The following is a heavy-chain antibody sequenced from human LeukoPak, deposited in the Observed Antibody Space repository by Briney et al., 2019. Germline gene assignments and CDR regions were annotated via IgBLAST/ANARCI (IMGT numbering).Heavy chain of an antibody. CDR3: ARGPSYYYDSSGYSSYFDY. V-gene: IGHV1-18*01. CDR2: ISAYNGNT. J-gene: IGHJ4*02. CDR1: GYTFTSYG. D-gene: IGHD3-22*01. Sequence: ASVKVSCKASGYTFTSYGISWVRQAPGQGLEWMGWISAYNGNTNYAQKLQGRVTMTTDTSTSTAYMELRSLRSDDTAVYYCARGPSYYYDSSGYSSYFDYWGQGTLVTVSS.